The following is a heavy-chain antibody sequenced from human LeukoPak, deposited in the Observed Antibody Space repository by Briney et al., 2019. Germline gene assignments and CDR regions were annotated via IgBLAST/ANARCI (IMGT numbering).Heavy chain of an antibody. D-gene: IGHD6-19*01. CDR3: ARWSRYSSGHYELDY. Sequence: GGSLRLSCAASGFTFRSYSMNWVRQAPGMGLEWVSSISTSSSHIYYADSMEGRFTISRDNSKNTLYLQMNSLRAEDTAVYYCARWSRYSSGHYELDYWGQGTLVTVSS. J-gene: IGHJ4*02. V-gene: IGHV3-21*01. CDR1: GFTFRSYS. CDR2: ISTSSSHI.